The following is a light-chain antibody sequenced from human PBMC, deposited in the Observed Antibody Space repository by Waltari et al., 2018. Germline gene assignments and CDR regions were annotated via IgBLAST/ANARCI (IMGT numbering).Light chain of an antibody. CDR2: RTN. J-gene: IGLJ1*01. Sequence: QSVLTQPPSASGTPGQRVIISCSGSSSNIGSHYVFWYQQFPGAAPKLLTYRTNPRPSGVPDRFSGSKSDTSASLAISGLRSEDEADYYCATWDDSSYVFGTGTKVTVL. V-gene: IGLV1-47*01. CDR1: SSNIGSHY. CDR3: ATWDDSSYV.